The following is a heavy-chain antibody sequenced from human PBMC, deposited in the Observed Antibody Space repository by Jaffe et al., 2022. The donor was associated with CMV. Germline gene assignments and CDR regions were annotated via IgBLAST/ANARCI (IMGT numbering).Heavy chain of an antibody. CDR1: GFTFSTYA. D-gene: IGHD2-2*01. Sequence: EVQLLESGGGLVQPGGSLRLSCVASGFTFSTYAMYWVRQAPGKGLESVSTISGGSDANTYYADSVKGRFTISRDNTKDTLFLQMNSLRVEDTAVYHCVRVGRTSSDWGQGALVTVSS. J-gene: IGHJ4*02. CDR2: ISGGSDANT. CDR3: VRVGRTSSD. V-gene: IGHV3-23*01.